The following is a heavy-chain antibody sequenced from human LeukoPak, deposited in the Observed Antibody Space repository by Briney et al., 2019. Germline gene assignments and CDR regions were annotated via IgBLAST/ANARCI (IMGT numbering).Heavy chain of an antibody. J-gene: IGHJ6*03. CDR2: IKEDGNEK. D-gene: IGHD3-10*01. CDR3: ARDYYGSGSYFMYYYYYMDV. V-gene: IGHV3-7*01. CDR1: GLTFSRYW. Sequence: GGSLRLSCAVSGLTFSRYWMGWVRQAPGKGLEWVANIKEDGNEKNYVDSVKGRFTISRDNAKNSLYLQMNSLRAEDTAVYYCARDYYGSGSYFMYYYYYMDVWGKGTTVTISS.